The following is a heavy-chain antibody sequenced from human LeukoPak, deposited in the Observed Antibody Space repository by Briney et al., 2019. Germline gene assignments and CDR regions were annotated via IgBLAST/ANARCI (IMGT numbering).Heavy chain of an antibody. D-gene: IGHD6-19*01. CDR3: ARWSVGSSGWYSWFDP. V-gene: IGHV4-4*07. CDR2: IYTSGST. J-gene: IGHJ5*02. Sequence: SETLSLTCTVSGGSISSYYWSWIRQPAGKGLEWIGRIYTSGSTNHNPSLKSRVTMSVDTSKNQFSLKLGSVTAADTAVYYCARWSVGSSGWYSWFDPWGQGTLVTVSS. CDR1: GGSISSYY.